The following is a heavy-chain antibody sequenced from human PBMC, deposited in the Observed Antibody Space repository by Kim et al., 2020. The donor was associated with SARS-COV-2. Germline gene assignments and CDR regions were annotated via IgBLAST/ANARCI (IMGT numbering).Heavy chain of an antibody. V-gene: IGHV3-74*01. Sequence: GGSLRLSCAASQFTVSSYCMHWVRQAPGKGMVWVSRIYSNGISTSYADSVKGRFTISRDNAKNTMYLQMNSLRAEDTAVYYCARGSCNFWAFDYWCQGPL. D-gene: IGHD4-4*01. J-gene: IGHJ4*02. CDR2: IYSNGIST. CDR3: ARGSCNFWAFDY. CDR1: QFTVSSYC.